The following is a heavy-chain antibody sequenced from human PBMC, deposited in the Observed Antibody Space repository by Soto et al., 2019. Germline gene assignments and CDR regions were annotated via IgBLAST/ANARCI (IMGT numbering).Heavy chain of an antibody. Sequence: ASVKVSCKASGYTFTSYYMNWVRQSPGQGLEWMGIINPSGGSTSYAQKFQGRVTMTRDTSTSTVYMELSSMRSEDTAVYYCARDRRVVGASQFDYWGQGNLVTVSS. CDR2: INPSGGST. CDR1: GYTFTSYY. CDR3: ARDRRVVGASQFDY. J-gene: IGHJ4*02. D-gene: IGHD1-26*01. V-gene: IGHV1-46*01.